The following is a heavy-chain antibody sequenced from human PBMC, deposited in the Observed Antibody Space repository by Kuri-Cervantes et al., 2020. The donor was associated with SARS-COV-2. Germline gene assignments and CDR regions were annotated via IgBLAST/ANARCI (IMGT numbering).Heavy chain of an antibody. Sequence: ASVKVSCKASGYTFTSYYMHWARQAPGQGLEWMGWINTNTGNPKYAQDFTGRFVFSLDTSVSTTYLQISSLEAADTAVYYCARDIEATYVLSPFFYGMDVWGQGTTVTVSS. CDR1: GYTFTSYY. D-gene: IGHD2-8*02. V-gene: IGHV7-4-1*02. CDR3: ARDIEATYVLSPFFYGMDV. CDR2: INTNTGNP. J-gene: IGHJ6*02.